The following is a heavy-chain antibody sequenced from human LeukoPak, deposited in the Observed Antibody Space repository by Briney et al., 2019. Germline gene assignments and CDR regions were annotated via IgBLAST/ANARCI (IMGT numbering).Heavy chain of an antibody. CDR1: GYTFTSYG. CDR3: ARDLGTGYSYGYFDY. Sequence: ASVKVSCKASGYTFTSYGISWVRQAPGQGLEWMGWISAYNGSTNYAQKLQGRVTMTTDTSTSTAYMELRSLRSDDTAVYYCARDLGTGYSYGYFDYWGQGTLVTVSS. V-gene: IGHV1-18*01. D-gene: IGHD5-18*01. J-gene: IGHJ4*02. CDR2: ISAYNGST.